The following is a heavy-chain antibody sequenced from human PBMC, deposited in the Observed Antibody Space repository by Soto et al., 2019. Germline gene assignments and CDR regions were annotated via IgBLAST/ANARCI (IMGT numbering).Heavy chain of an antibody. CDR2: ISAYNGNT. V-gene: IGHV1-18*01. Sequence: ASVKVSCKSSGYTFTSYGISCVRQAPGQGLEWMGWISAYNGNTNYAQKLQGRVTMTTDTSTSTAYMELRSLRSDDTAVYYCAREDDIVVLPATIGLDYWGQGTLVTVSS. D-gene: IGHD2-2*01. CDR3: AREDDIVVLPATIGLDY. CDR1: GYTFTSYG. J-gene: IGHJ4*02.